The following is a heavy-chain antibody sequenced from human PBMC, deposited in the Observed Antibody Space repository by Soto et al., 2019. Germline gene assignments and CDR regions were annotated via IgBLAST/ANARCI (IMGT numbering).Heavy chain of an antibody. CDR2: IYHSGST. CDR3: AGLGVYYYGSGSYLNWFDP. V-gene: IGHV4-4*02. J-gene: IGHJ5*02. CDR1: SGSISSSNW. D-gene: IGHD3-10*01. Sequence: SETLSLTCAVSSGSISSSNWWSWVRQPPGKGLEWIGEIYHSGSTNYNPSLKSRVTISVDKSKNQFSLKLSSVTAADTAVYYCAGLGVYYYGSGSYLNWFDPWGQGTLVTVSS.